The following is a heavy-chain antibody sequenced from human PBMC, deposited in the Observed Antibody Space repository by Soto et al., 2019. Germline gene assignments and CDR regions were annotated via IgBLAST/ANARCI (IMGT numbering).Heavy chain of an antibody. J-gene: IGHJ5*02. CDR2: ISAYNGNT. D-gene: IGHD1-20*01. CDR1: GYTFTSYG. V-gene: IGHV1-18*01. Sequence: ASLKVSCKASGYTFTSYGISWVRQAPGQGLEWMGWISAYNGNTNYAQKLQGRVTMTTDTSTSTAYMELRSLRSDDTAVYYCARDPITGTTGGENWFDPWGQGTLVTVSS. CDR3: ARDPITGTTGGENWFDP.